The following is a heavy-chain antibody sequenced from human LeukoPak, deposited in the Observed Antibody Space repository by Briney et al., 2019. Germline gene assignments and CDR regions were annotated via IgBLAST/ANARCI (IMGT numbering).Heavy chain of an antibody. CDR3: ARFFPEIVVVTAGGMDV. V-gene: IGHV3-33*01. Sequence: PGGSLRLSCAASGFTFSSYGMHWVRQAPGKGLEGVADIWYDGSNKYYADSVKGRFTISRDNSKNTLYLQMNSLRAEDTAVYYCARFFPEIVVVTAGGMDVWGQGTTVTVSS. CDR2: IWYDGSNK. CDR1: GFTFSSYG. D-gene: IGHD2-21*02. J-gene: IGHJ6*02.